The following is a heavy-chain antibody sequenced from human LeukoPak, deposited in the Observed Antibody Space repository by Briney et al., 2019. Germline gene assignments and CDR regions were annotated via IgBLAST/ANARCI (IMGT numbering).Heavy chain of an antibody. Sequence: SETLSLTCTVSGGSISSYYWSWIRQPPGKGLEWIGYIYYSVSTNYNPSLKSRVTISVDTSKNQFSLKLSSVTAADTAVYYCARVSGSYNNWFDPWGQGTPVTVSS. J-gene: IGHJ5*02. CDR1: GGSISSYY. V-gene: IGHV4-59*01. CDR2: IYYSVST. CDR3: ARVSGSYNNWFDP. D-gene: IGHD1-26*01.